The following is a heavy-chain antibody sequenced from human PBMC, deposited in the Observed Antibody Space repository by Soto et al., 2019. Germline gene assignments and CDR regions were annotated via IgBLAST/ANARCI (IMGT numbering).Heavy chain of an antibody. D-gene: IGHD5-12*01. V-gene: IGHV3-30*18. Sequence: QVHQVESGGGVVQPGRSLRLSCAASGFSLSGYGLHWVRQAPGKGLEWVAFIAYDESNKYYADSVKGRFTISRDDSKSTLYLQMNSLRAEDTAVYYCAKNPSSVDIGSSDYWGQGTLVTVSS. CDR1: GFSLSGYG. CDR3: AKNPSSVDIGSSDY. J-gene: IGHJ4*02. CDR2: IAYDESNK.